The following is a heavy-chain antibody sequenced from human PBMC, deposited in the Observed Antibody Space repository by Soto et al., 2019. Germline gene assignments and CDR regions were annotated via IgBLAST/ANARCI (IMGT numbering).Heavy chain of an antibody. J-gene: IGHJ6*02. CDR2: IYYSGST. CDR3: AASCVGCGGFNYYGMDV. V-gene: IGHV4-31*03. CDR1: GGSISSGGYY. D-gene: IGHD2-21*01. Sequence: QVQLQESGPGLVKPSQTLSLTCTVSGGSISSGGYYWSWIRQHPGKGLEWLGYIYYSGSTYYNPSLKSRVTIAVDTSKNQFALKLSYVTAADTAVYYCAASCVGCGGFNYYGMDVWGQGTTVTVSS.